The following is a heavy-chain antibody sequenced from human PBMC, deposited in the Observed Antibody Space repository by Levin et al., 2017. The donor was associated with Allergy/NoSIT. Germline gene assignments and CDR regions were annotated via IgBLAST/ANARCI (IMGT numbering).Heavy chain of an antibody. CDR2: ISGSGSTI. D-gene: IGHD3-9*01. CDR3: ARGGSLRFSDWSKGMDV. V-gene: IGHV3-48*03. CDR1: GFSFSIYE. J-gene: IGHJ6*02. Sequence: HAGGSLRLSCVASGFSFSIYEMNWVRQAPGKGLEWVSYISGSGSTIYYEDSVKGRFTISRDNAKNSLYLQMKSLRAEDTAVYYCARGGSLRFSDWSKGMDVWGQGTTVTVSS.